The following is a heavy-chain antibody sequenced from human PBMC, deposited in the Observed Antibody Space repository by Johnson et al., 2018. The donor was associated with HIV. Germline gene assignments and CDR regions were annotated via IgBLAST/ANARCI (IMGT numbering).Heavy chain of an antibody. V-gene: IGHV3-48*01. Sequence: EVQLVESGGGLVQPGGSLRLSCAASGFTFSSYSMNWVRQAPGKGLEWVSYISSSSSTIYYADSVKGRFTISRDNAKNSLYLQMNSLRAEDTAVYYCARANIVVVPAAVLDAFDIWGQGTMVTVSS. D-gene: IGHD2-2*01. CDR2: ISSSSSTI. CDR3: ARANIVVVPAAVLDAFDI. J-gene: IGHJ3*02. CDR1: GFTFSSYS.